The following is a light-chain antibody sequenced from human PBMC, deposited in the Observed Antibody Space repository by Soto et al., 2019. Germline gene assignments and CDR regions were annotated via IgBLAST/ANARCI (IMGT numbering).Light chain of an antibody. J-gene: IGKJ5*01. Sequence: EIVLTQSPGTLSVSPGERATLSCRASQTVSSNYLAWSKHRPGQAPRLLIYGASSRATDIPDRFSGSGSGTDFTLTIRSLEPEDFAVYYCQQRSNWITFGQGTRLEIK. CDR3: QQRSNWIT. V-gene: IGKV3D-20*02. CDR1: QTVSSNY. CDR2: GAS.